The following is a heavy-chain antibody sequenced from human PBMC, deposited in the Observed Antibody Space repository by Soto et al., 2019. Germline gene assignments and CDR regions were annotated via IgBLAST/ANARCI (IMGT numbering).Heavy chain of an antibody. Sequence: GGSLRLSCAASGFTVSSNYMSWVRQAPGKGLEWVSVIYSGGSTYYADSVKGRFTISRDNSKNTLYLQMNSLRAEDTAVYYCARDLRGFGAGGHLYYYYGMDVWGQGTTVTVSS. CDR1: GFTVSSNY. J-gene: IGHJ6*02. CDR3: ARDLRGFGAGGHLYYYYGMDV. CDR2: IYSGGST. D-gene: IGHD3-10*01. V-gene: IGHV3-53*01.